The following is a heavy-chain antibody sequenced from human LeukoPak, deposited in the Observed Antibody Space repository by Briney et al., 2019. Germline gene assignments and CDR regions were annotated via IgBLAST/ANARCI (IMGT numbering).Heavy chain of an antibody. D-gene: IGHD3-16*01. J-gene: IGHJ4*02. CDR3: ARHDNDDDFDY. CDR2: INMYTANP. CDR1: GYTFTRYA. Sequence: ASVKVSCKASGYTFTRYAINWLRQAPGQGLEWMGWINMYTANPAYAQGFTERFVFSLDTSVTTAYLQISNLKTEDAAVYYCARHDNDDDFDYWGQGTLVTVSS. V-gene: IGHV7-4-1*02.